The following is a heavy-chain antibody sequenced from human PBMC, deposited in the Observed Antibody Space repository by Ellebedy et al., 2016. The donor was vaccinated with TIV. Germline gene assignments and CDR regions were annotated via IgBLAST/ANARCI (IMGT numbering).Heavy chain of an antibody. J-gene: IGHJ4*02. CDR3: ARATQYNRGDN. CDR1: GFTVSSYY. D-gene: IGHD1-1*01. CDR2: IYIDGRP. V-gene: IGHV3-53*01. Sequence: GESLKISXAASGFTVSSYYMNWVRQVPGKGLEWASIIYIDGRPFYADSVQGRFTISRDNSKNTLSLQMNSLRVEDTAVYYCARATQYNRGDNWGRGTLVTVSA.